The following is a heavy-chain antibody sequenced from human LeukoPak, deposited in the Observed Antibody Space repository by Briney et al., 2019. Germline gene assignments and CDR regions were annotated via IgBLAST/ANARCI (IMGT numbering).Heavy chain of an antibody. CDR3: ARGRRITMIVVALDY. CDR2: INPSGGST. J-gene: IGHJ4*02. D-gene: IGHD3-22*01. CDR1: GYTFTSYY. Sequence: ASVKVSCKASGYTFTSYYMHWVRQAPGQGLEWMGIINPSGGSTSYAQKFQGRVTMIRDTSASTVYMELSSLRSEDTAVYYCARGRRITMIVVALDYWGQGTLVTVSS. V-gene: IGHV1-46*01.